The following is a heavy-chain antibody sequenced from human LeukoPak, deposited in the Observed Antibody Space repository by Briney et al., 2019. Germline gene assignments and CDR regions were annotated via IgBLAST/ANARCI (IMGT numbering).Heavy chain of an antibody. CDR1: GFTFSSYW. V-gene: IGHV3-7*01. J-gene: IGHJ4*02. Sequence: GALSLSCPASGFTFSSYWLSWGRQAPGKGLEGVANIKQDGSEKYYVDSVKGRFTISRDNVKNSLYLQMNSLRAEDTAVYYCVSGYGLYYFDYWGQGTLVTVSS. CDR3: VSGYGLYYFDY. D-gene: IGHD3-22*01. CDR2: IKQDGSEK.